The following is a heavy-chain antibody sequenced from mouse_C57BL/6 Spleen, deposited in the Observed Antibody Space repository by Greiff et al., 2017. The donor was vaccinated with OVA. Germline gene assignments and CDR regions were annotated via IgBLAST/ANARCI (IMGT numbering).Heavy chain of an antibody. CDR3: ARGRGYGSSYTWFAY. Sequence: VQLVESGAELMKPGASVKLSCKATGYTFTGYWIEWVKQRPGHGLEWIGEILPGSGSTNYNEKFKGKATLTADTSSNTAYMQLSSLTTEDSAIYYCARGRGYGSSYTWFAYWGQGTLVTVSA. CDR2: ILPGSGST. CDR1: GYTFTGYW. V-gene: IGHV1-9*01. J-gene: IGHJ3*01. D-gene: IGHD1-1*01.